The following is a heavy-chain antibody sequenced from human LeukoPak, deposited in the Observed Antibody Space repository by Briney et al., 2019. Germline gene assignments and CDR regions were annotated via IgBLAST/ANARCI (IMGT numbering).Heavy chain of an antibody. CDR1: GYTFTSYY. CDR2: INPSGGST. Sequence: ASVKISCKASGYTFTSYYMHWVRQAPGQGLEWMGIINPSGGSTSYAQKFQGRVTMTRDTSTSTVYMELSSLRSEDAAVYYCARAVKEYYYGSGSPSSEYYFDYWGQGTLVTVSS. J-gene: IGHJ4*02. CDR3: ARAVKEYYYGSGSPSSEYYFDY. V-gene: IGHV1-46*01. D-gene: IGHD3-10*01.